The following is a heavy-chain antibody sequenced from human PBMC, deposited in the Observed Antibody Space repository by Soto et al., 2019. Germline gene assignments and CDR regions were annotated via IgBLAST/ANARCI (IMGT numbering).Heavy chain of an antibody. CDR2: INHSGST. D-gene: IGHD3-16*01. V-gene: IGHV4-34*01. CDR1: GGSLSGYY. Sequence: QVQLQQWGAGLLKPSETLSLTCAVYGGSLSGYYWSWIRQPPGKGLEWIGEINHSGSTNYNPSLKSRVTISVDTSKNQFSLKLSSVTAADTAVYYCARGQGGYYYYGMDVWGQGTTVTVSS. J-gene: IGHJ6*02. CDR3: ARGQGGYYYYGMDV.